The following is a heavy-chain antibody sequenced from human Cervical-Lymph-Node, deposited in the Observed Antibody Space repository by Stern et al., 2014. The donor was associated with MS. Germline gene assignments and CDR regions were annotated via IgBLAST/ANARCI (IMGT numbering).Heavy chain of an antibody. J-gene: IGHJ6*02. Sequence: VQLVESGGTVVQPGRSLRLSCAASGFAFRSYGMHWVRQAPGKGPEWGALIIYDGTTTYYADSVKGRFTISRDNSKNTLHLQMNSLRVEDTAVYYCAKDRDADYGFYGMDVWGQGTTVTVSS. CDR2: IIYDGTTT. CDR3: AKDRDADYGFYGMDV. D-gene: IGHD3-10*01. CDR1: GFAFRSYG. V-gene: IGHV3-30*18.